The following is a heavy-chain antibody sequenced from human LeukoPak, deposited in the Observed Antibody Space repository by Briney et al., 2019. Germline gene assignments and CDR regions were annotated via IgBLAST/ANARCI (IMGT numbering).Heavy chain of an antibody. CDR3: ARDGAFPSSSWYYFDY. CDR1: GGTFSSYA. D-gene: IGHD6-13*01. Sequence: ASVKVSCKASGGTFSSYAISWVRQAPGQGLEWMGRIIPIFGIANYAQKFQGRVTITADKSTSTAYMELSSLRSEDTAVYYCARDGAFPSSSWYYFDYWGQGTLVTVSS. J-gene: IGHJ4*02. CDR2: IIPIFGIA. V-gene: IGHV1-69*04.